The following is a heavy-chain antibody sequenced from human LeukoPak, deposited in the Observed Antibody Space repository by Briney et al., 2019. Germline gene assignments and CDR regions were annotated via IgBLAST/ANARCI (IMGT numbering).Heavy chain of an antibody. CDR3: ARRFTAAADNWFDP. J-gene: IGHJ5*02. V-gene: IGHV3-48*04. CDR2: ISSSSSTI. CDR1: GFTFSSYS. Sequence: GGSLRLSCAASGFTFSSYSMNWVRQAPGKGLEWVSYISSSSSTIYYADSVKGRFTISRDNAKNSLYLQMNSLRAEDTAVYYCARRFTAAADNWFDPWGQGTLVTVSS. D-gene: IGHD6-13*01.